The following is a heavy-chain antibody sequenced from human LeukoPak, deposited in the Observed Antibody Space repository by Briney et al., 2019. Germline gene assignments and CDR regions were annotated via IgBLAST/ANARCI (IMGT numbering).Heavy chain of an antibody. CDR2: IYYSGTT. CDR3: ARVLRPMASQYYFDY. J-gene: IGHJ4*02. CDR1: GASINTYY. V-gene: IGHV4-59*01. D-gene: IGHD3-10*01. Sequence: SETLSLTCTVSGASINTYYWSWIRQPPGKGLDWIGYIYYSGTTSYNPSLKTRVTISIDTSKNQFSLKLSSVTAADTAVYYCARVLRPMASQYYFDYWGQGTLVTVSS.